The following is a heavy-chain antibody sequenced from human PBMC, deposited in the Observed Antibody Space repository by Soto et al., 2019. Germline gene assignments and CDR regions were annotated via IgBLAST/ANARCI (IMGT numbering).Heavy chain of an antibody. D-gene: IGHD5-18*01. CDR2: ISGSGGGT. Sequence: GGSLRLSCAASGFSFSNYAMSWVRQAPGKGLEWVSAISGSGGGTYYADSVKGRFTISRDNSKNTLYLQMNNLRAEDTAVYYWAKPVTAMVNEAFDIWGQGTMVTVSS. CDR3: AKPVTAMVNEAFDI. V-gene: IGHV3-23*01. J-gene: IGHJ3*02. CDR1: GFSFSNYA.